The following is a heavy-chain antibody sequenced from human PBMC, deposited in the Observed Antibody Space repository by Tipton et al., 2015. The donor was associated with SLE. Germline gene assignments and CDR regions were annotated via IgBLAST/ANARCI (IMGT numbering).Heavy chain of an antibody. V-gene: IGHV4-59*01. CDR2: IYYSGST. Sequence: TLSLTCTVSGGSISSYYWSWIRQPPGKGLEWIGYIYYSGSTNYNPPLKSRVTMSVDTSKNQFSLKLSSVTAADTAVYYCARVRGGYGSYFDYWGQGTLVTVSS. CDR3: ARVRGGYGSYFDY. J-gene: IGHJ4*02. CDR1: GGSISSYY. D-gene: IGHD2-15*01.